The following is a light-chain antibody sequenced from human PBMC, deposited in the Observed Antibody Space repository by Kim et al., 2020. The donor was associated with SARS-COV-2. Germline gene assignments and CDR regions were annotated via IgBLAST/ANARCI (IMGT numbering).Light chain of an antibody. CDR2: DVS. V-gene: IGLV2-14*04. CDR1: SSDVGGYTY. Sequence: GQSITISCTGTSSDVGGYTYVSWYQQHPGKAPKLMIYDVSNRPSGVSNRFSGSKSGNTASLTISGLQDEDEADYYCSSYTSSNTLVFGGGTQLTVL. CDR3: SSYTSSNTLV. J-gene: IGLJ2*01.